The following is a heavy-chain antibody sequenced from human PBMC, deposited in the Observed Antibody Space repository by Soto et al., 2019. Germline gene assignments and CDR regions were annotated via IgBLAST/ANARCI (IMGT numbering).Heavy chain of an antibody. Sequence: SETPALTCTVSGGSISSYSWSWIRQPPGKGLEWIGYIYYSGSTNYNPSLKSRVTISVDTSKNQFSLKLSSVTAADTAVYYCVRDNWGSGWYFGYWGQGTLVTVSS. CDR3: VRDNWGSGWYFGY. D-gene: IGHD6-19*01. CDR1: GGSISSYS. V-gene: IGHV4-59*01. J-gene: IGHJ4*02. CDR2: IYYSGST.